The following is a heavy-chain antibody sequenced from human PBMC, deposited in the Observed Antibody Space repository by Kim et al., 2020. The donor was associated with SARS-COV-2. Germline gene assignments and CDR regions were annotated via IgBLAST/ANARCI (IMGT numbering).Heavy chain of an antibody. D-gene: IGHD4-17*01. Sequence: SVKVSCKASGGTFSSYAISWVRQAPGQGLEWMGRIIPILGIANYAQKFQGRVTITADKYTSTAYMELSSLRSEDTAVYYFVVAPDYDGNALFDFWGQGTLVTVSS. CDR2: IIPILGIA. CDR3: VVAPDYDGNALFDF. CDR1: GGTFSSYA. J-gene: IGHJ4*02. V-gene: IGHV1-69*04.